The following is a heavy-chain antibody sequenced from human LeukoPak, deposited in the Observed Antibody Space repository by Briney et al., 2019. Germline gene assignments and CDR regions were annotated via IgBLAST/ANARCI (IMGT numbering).Heavy chain of an antibody. D-gene: IGHD3-22*01. CDR2: ISVYNANT. CDR3: ARDYYYDSSGYRNNFDY. Sequence: ASVKVSCKASGYTFSSYGISWVRQTPGQGLEWLGWISVYNANTHYAQNLQGRVTMTADTSTSTAYMELRSLTSDDTAVYCCARDYYYDSSGYRNNFDYWGQGTLVTVSS. J-gene: IGHJ4*02. CDR1: GYTFSSYG. V-gene: IGHV1-18*01.